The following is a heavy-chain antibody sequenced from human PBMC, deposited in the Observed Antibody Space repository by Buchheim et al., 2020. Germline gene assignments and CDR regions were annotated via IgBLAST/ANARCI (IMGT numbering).Heavy chain of an antibody. CDR3: ARGRPPRYSSSWTPYWYFDL. V-gene: IGHV3-23*01. CDR1: GFPFNNFA. D-gene: IGHD6-13*01. J-gene: IGHJ2*01. Sequence: EVQVLESGGGMVQPGGSLRLSCAASGFPFNNFAFSWVRQAPGKGLEWVSAISGGGGSTYYAESVRGRFTISRDNFKNTVYRQMNSLRAEDTAVYYCARGRPPRYSSSWTPYWYFDLWGRGTL. CDR2: ISGGGGST.